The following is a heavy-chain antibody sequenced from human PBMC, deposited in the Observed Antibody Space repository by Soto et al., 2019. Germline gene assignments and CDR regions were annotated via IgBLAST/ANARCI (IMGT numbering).Heavy chain of an antibody. D-gene: IGHD3-10*01. CDR2: ISGSGSTI. Sequence: QVQLVESGGGLVKPGGSLRLSCAASGFTFSDYYMTWIRQAPGKGLEWVSKISGSGSTIYYADSVKGRFTVSRDNAKNSLYLQIDSLRAEDTAVYYCASDPYYYASYYWGQGTLLTVSS. V-gene: IGHV3-11*01. CDR1: GFTFSDYY. CDR3: ASDPYYYASYY. J-gene: IGHJ4*02.